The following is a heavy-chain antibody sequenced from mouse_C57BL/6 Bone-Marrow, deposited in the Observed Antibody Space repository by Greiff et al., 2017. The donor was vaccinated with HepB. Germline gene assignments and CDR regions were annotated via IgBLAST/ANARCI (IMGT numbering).Heavy chain of an antibody. D-gene: IGHD1-1*01. CDR2: IDPSDSYT. V-gene: IGHV1-59*01. CDR3: AREGGVITAVAWYF. Sequence: QVQLQQPGAELVRPGTSVKLSCKASGYTFTSYWMHWVKQRPGQGLEWIGVIDPSDSYTNYNQKFKGKAPLTVDTSSSTAYMQLSSLTSEDSAVYYCAREGGVITAVAWYF. CDR1: GYTFTSYW. J-gene: IGHJ1*01.